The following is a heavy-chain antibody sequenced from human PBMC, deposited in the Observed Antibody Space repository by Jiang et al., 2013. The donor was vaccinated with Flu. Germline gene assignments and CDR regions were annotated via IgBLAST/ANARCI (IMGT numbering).Heavy chain of an antibody. CDR1: GGSISSHY. D-gene: IGHD6-13*01. V-gene: IGHV4-4*07. CDR3: ARLDSSTWDTYYFDY. CDR2: ISPSGST. J-gene: IGHJ4*02. Sequence: GPGLVKPSETLSLTCTVSGGSISSHYWSWIRQPAGKGLEWIGRISPSGSTDYNPSLKSRVTMSVDMSKNQFSLRLSSVTAADTAVYYCARLDSSTWDTYYFDYWGQGTLVTVSS.